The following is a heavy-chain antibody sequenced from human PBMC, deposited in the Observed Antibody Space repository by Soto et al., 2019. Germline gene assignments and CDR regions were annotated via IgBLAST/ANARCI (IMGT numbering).Heavy chain of an antibody. CDR3: ARDYGDYQFDY. D-gene: IGHD4-17*01. CDR2: IYYRGTT. J-gene: IGHJ4*02. CDR1: GGSISSSSYY. Sequence: SETLSLTCTVSGGSISSSSYYWGWIRQPPGKGLEWIGNIYYRGTTYYNPSLKSRVTISVDTSKNQFPLKLASVTAADTAVYYCARDYGDYQFDYWGQGTLVTVSS. V-gene: IGHV4-39*02.